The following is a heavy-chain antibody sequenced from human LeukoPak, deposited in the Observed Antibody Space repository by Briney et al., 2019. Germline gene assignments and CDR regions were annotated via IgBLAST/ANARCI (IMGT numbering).Heavy chain of an antibody. V-gene: IGHV4-34*01. CDR2: INHSGST. CDR1: GGSFSGYY. CDR3: ARAPSYTPRGAHGY. Sequence: SETLSLTCAVYGGSFSGYYWSWIRQPPGKGLEWIWEINHSGSTNYNPSLKSRVTISVDTSKNQISLKLSSVTAADTAVYYCARAPSYTPRGAHGYWGQGTLVTVSS. D-gene: IGHD1-26*01. J-gene: IGHJ4*02.